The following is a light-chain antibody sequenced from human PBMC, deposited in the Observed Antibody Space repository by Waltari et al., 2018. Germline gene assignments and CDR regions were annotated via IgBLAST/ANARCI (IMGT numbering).Light chain of an antibody. J-gene: IGLJ2*01. CDR2: EVT. CDR1: SSDVGGYDL. V-gene: IGLV2-8*01. CDR3: SSYAGSKNLV. Sequence: QSALTQPPSASGSPGQSVTISCTGTSSDVGGYDLVSWYQQHPGKAPKLMISEVTKRPSGVPDRFSGSKSGNTASLTVSGLQAEDEADYYCSSYAGSKNLVFGGGTKLTV.